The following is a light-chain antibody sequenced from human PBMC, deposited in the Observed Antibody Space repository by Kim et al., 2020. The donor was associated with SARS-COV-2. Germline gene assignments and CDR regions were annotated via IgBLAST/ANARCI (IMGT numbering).Light chain of an antibody. CDR3: YSAADNNGV. CDR2: KDS. CDR1: VLAKKY. J-gene: IGLJ2*01. V-gene: IGLV3-27*01. Sequence: VSPGQTAGITCSGAVLAKKYARWFQQKPGPAPVLVICKDSERPSGIPERFSGSSSGTTVTLTISGAQVEDEADYYCYSAADNNGVFGGGTQLTVL.